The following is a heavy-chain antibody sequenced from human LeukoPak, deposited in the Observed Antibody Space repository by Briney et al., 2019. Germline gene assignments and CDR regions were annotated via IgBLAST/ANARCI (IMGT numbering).Heavy chain of an antibody. J-gene: IGHJ4*02. D-gene: IGHD1-26*01. V-gene: IGHV4-59*01. CDR3: ARHDGGLVGAVDY. Sequence: SETLSLTCTVSGGSISTYYWNWIRQPPGKGLEWIGYIYYSGGTNYNPSLKSRVTISVDTSKNQFSLKLNSVTAADTAVYYCARHDGGLVGAVDYWGQGTLVTVSS. CDR1: GGSISTYY. CDR2: IYYSGGT.